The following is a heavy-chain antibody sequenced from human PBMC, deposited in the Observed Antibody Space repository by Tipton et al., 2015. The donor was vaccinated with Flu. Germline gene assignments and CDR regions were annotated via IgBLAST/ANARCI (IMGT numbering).Heavy chain of an antibody. V-gene: IGHV3-33*06. CDR1: GFSFSNYA. CDR3: AKGAAVKNLYYYGMDV. D-gene: IGHD6-13*01. J-gene: IGHJ6*02. CDR2: IWYDETNK. Sequence: SLRLSCAASGFSFSNYAMHWGRQAPGKGLEWVAVIWYDETNKYYADSVKGRFTISRDNSKNTLYLKMNSLRVEDTAVYYCAKGAAVKNLYYYGMDVWGQGTTVAVSS.